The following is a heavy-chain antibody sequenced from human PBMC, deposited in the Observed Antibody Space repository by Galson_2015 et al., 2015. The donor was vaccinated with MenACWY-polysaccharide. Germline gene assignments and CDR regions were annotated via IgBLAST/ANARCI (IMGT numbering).Heavy chain of an antibody. V-gene: IGHV3-23*01. CDR2: ISGSGGST. Sequence: SLRLSCAASGFTFSSYGMSWVRQAPGKGLEWVSSISGSGGSTFYADSVKGRFTISRDNSKNTLSLQVNSLRAEDTAKYYCAKDLRVGATAGSELDFWGQGTLVTVSS. J-gene: IGHJ4*02. CDR1: GFTFSSYG. D-gene: IGHD1-26*01. CDR3: AKDLRVGATAGSELDF.